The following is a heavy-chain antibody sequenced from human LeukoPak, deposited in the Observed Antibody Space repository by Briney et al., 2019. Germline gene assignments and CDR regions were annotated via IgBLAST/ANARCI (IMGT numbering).Heavy chain of an antibody. Sequence: SETLSLTCTVSSGSISSGSYYWAWVRQPPGKGLEWIGSIYYGGSTYYNPPLKSRVTISVDTSKNQFSLKVRSVTAADTSVYYCARQVGYSSSSRWFDPWGQGTLVTVSS. D-gene: IGHD6-6*01. J-gene: IGHJ5*02. CDR3: ARQVGYSSSSRWFDP. CDR1: SGSISSGSYY. V-gene: IGHV4-39*01. CDR2: IYYGGST.